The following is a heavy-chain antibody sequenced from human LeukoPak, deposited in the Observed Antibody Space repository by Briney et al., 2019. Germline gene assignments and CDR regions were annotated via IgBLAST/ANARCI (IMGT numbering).Heavy chain of an antibody. V-gene: IGHV5-51*01. J-gene: IGHJ5*02. CDR1: RYSSTNYW. Sequence: PGESLKISCKGPRYSSTNYWIAWVRQMPGKGLEWMGAINPGGSHIRYSPSFQGQVTISTDKSISTAYLQWSSLKASDTAIYYCARRNPTALRNNWFDPWGQGTLVTVSS. CDR3: ARRNPTALRNNWFDP. D-gene: IGHD5-18*01. CDR2: INPGGSHI.